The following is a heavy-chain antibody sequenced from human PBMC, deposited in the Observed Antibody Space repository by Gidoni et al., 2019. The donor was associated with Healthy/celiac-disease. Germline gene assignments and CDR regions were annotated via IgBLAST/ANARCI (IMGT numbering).Heavy chain of an antibody. CDR2: ISGSGGST. Sequence: EVQLLESGGGLVQPGGSLRLSCAASGFTFSSYAMSWVRQAPGKGLEWVSAISGSGGSTYYADSGKGRFTISRDNSKNTLYLQMNSLRAEDTAVYYCAKDRLYYYDSSGYYPGWFDPWGQGTLVTVSS. V-gene: IGHV3-23*01. CDR3: AKDRLYYYDSSGYYPGWFDP. D-gene: IGHD3-22*01. CDR1: GFTFSSYA. J-gene: IGHJ5*02.